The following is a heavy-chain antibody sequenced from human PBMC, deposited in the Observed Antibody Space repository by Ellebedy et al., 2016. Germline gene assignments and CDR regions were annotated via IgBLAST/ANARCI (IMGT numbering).Heavy chain of an antibody. J-gene: IGHJ6*02. CDR2: IYQSGST. V-gene: IGHV4-38-2*02. D-gene: IGHD3-10*01. CDR1: GGSISSGHY. Sequence: SETLSLTXNVSGGSISSGHYWGWIRQPPGKGLEWIGSIYQSGSTYYNPSLQSRVTISVDTSKNHFSLKLSSVTPADTAVYHCARVKLLWFEDPGSDYYYGMDVWGQGTTVTVSS. CDR3: ARVKLLWFEDPGSDYYYGMDV.